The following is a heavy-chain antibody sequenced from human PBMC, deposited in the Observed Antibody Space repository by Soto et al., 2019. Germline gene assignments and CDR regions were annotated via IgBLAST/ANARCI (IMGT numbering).Heavy chain of an antibody. J-gene: IGHJ4*02. CDR3: ARLEGLATISYYFDF. D-gene: IGHD3-9*01. CDR2: INHSGST. CDR1: GGSVSNSQYF. Sequence: SETLSLTCTVSGGSVSNSQYFWVWLRQPPGKGLEWIGEINHSGSTSYNPSLKSRVTISVDTSKNQFSLKLSSVTAADTAVYYCARLEGLATISYYFDFWGPGALVTVSS. V-gene: IGHV4-39*07.